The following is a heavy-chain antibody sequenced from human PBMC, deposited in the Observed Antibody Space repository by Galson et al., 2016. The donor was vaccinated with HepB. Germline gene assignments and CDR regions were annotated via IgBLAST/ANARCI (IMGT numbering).Heavy chain of an antibody. Sequence: SETLSLTCTVSGGSISSDYWSWIRQPPGKGLEWIGYIYYSGSTNYNPSLKSRVTISVDTSKNQFSLKLRSVTAADTAVYYCARVSYCTGDGCYPGGWFDPWGQGTLVTVSS. D-gene: IGHD2-15*01. CDR3: ARVSYCTGDGCYPGGWFDP. J-gene: IGHJ5*02. V-gene: IGHV4-59*01. CDR2: IYYSGST. CDR1: GGSISSDY.